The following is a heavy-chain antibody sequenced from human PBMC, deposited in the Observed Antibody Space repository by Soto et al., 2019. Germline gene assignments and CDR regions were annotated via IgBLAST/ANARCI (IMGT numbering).Heavy chain of an antibody. Sequence: GASVKVSCKASGYTFTSYDINWVRQATGQGLEWMGWMNPNSGNTGYAQKFQGRVTMTRNTSISTAYMELSSLRSEDTAVYYCAREIVVVPAATPDYEIWGQGTMVTVSS. J-gene: IGHJ3*02. CDR1: GYTFTSYD. CDR2: MNPNSGNT. D-gene: IGHD2-2*01. V-gene: IGHV1-8*01. CDR3: AREIVVVPAATPDYEI.